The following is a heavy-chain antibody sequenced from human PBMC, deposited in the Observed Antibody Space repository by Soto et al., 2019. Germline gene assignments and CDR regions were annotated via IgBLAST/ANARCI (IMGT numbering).Heavy chain of an antibody. Sequence: SETLSLTCTVSGGSMSRGDYYWSWTRQPPGKGLEWIGYIYYSGSTYYNPSLKSRVTISVDTSKNQFSLKLSSVTAADTAVYYCARDIVLVPAAMGFYYGMDVWGQGTTVTVSS. D-gene: IGHD2-2*01. CDR2: IYYSGST. V-gene: IGHV4-30-4*01. CDR1: GGSMSRGDYY. CDR3: ARDIVLVPAAMGFYYGMDV. J-gene: IGHJ6*02.